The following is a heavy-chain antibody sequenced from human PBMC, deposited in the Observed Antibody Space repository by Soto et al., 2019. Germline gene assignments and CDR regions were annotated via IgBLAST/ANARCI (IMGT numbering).Heavy chain of an antibody. V-gene: IGHV3-48*03. Sequence: GGSLRLSCAASGFTFSSYEMNWVRQAPGKGLEWVSYISSSGSTIYYADSVKGRFTISRDNAKNSLYLQMNSLRSDDTAVYYCARDPTAYPDDYVWGSYHRAPNWFDPWGQGTLVTVSS. D-gene: IGHD3-16*02. J-gene: IGHJ5*02. CDR2: ISSSGSTI. CDR3: ARDPTAYPDDYVWGSYHRAPNWFDP. CDR1: GFTFSSYE.